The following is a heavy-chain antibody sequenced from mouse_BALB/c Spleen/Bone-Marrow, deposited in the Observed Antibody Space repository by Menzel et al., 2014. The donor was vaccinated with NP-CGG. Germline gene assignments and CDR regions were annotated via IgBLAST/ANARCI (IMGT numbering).Heavy chain of an antibody. CDR2: ISSGGSYT. CDR3: ARQTYYDYDGYFDY. Sequence: EVQRVESGGDLVKPGGSLKLSCAASGFTFSSYGMSRVRQTPDKRLEWVATISSGGSYTYYPDSVKGRFTISRDNAKNTLYLQMSSLKSEDTAMYYCARQTYYDYDGYFDYWGQGTTLTVSS. D-gene: IGHD2-4*01. CDR1: GFTFSSYG. J-gene: IGHJ2*01. V-gene: IGHV5-6*01.